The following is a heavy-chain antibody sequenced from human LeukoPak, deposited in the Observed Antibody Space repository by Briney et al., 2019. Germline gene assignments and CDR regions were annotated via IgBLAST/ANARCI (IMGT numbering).Heavy chain of an antibody. CDR2: IWYDGSNK. CDR1: GFTFSSYG. CDR3: ARERRDYNTPRHFDY. Sequence: PGRSLRLSCAASGFTFSSYGMHWVRQAPGKGLEWVAVIWYDGSNKYYADSVKGRFTISRDNSKNTLYLQMNSLRAEDTAVYYCARERRDYNTPRHFDYWGQGTLVTVSS. J-gene: IGHJ4*02. D-gene: IGHD3-22*01. V-gene: IGHV3-33*01.